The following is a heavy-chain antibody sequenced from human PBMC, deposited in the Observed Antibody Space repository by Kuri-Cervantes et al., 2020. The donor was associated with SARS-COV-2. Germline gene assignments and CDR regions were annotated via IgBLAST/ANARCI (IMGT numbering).Heavy chain of an antibody. J-gene: IGHJ3*02. CDR1: AGYVSSGGYY. CDR2: IYYSGNT. V-gene: IGHV4-31*03. D-gene: IGHD2-2*01. Sequence: SETLSLTCTVSAGYVSSGGYYWSWIRQRPGKGLEWIGYIYYSGNTYYNPSLKSRVSISIDTSKNQFSLQLSSVTAADTAVYYCARRLEYANAFDIWGQGTMVTVSS. CDR3: ARRLEYANAFDI.